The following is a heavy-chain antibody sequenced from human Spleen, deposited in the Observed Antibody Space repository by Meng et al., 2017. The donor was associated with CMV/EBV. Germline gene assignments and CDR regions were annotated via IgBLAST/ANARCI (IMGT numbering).Heavy chain of an antibody. V-gene: IGHV3-20*04. J-gene: IGHJ4*01. CDR1: GFTFEDYG. CDR3: VKGVRTSSAGDY. CDR2: INWNGGST. Sequence: GGSLRLSCAASGFTFEDYGMSWVRQAPGKGLEWVSGINWNGGSTGYADSVKGRFTISRDNAKNSLYLQMNSLRAEDTAVYYCVKGVRTSSAGDYWGQGTLVTVS. D-gene: IGHD2-2*01.